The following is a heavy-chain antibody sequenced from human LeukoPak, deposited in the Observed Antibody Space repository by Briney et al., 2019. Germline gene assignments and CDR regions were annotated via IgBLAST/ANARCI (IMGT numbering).Heavy chain of an antibody. CDR3: ARIHYQLLFDY. D-gene: IGHD2-2*01. J-gene: IGHJ4*02. CDR2: IEQDGSGE. CDR1: GFTFSNYW. Sequence: GGSLRLSCAASGFTFSNYWMSWVRQAPGKGLEWVANIEQDGSGEYYVDSVKGRFTISRDNAKNSLFLQVNSLRAEDTAVYYCARIHYQLLFDYWGQGTLVIVSS. V-gene: IGHV3-7*01.